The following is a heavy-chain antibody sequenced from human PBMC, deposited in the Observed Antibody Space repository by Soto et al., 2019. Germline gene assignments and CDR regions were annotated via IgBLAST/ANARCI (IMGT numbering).Heavy chain of an antibody. CDR3: ATPKDYYYDSSGFSYDY. Sequence: GASVKVSCKASGYTFTGYYLHWVRQAPGQGLEWMGWINPDSGGTNYAQNFQGRVIMTRDTSISTAYMELSRLRSEDTAVYYCATPKDYYYDSSGFSYDYWGQGTLVTVSS. CDR1: GYTFTGYY. D-gene: IGHD3-22*01. V-gene: IGHV1-2*02. J-gene: IGHJ4*02. CDR2: INPDSGGT.